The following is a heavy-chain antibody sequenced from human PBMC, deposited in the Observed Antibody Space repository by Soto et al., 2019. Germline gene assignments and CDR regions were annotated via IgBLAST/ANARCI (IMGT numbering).Heavy chain of an antibody. CDR2: IYYSGST. V-gene: IGHV4-39*01. CDR1: GGSISSSSYY. D-gene: IGHD2-15*01. CDR3: ASSDIVVVVAATPGAFDI. Sequence: QLQLQESGPGLVKPSETLSLTCTVSGGSISSSSYYWGWIRQPPGKGLEWIGSIYYSGSTYYNPSXKSRVTISVDXXKXQXCLKLSSVTAADTAVYYCASSDIVVVVAATPGAFDIWGQGTMVTVSS. J-gene: IGHJ3*02.